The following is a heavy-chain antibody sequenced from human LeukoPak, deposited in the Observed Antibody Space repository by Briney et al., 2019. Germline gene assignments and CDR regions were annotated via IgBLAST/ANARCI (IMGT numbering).Heavy chain of an antibody. D-gene: IGHD3-9*01. Sequence: GGSLRLSCAASGFTVSSNYMSWVRQAPGKGLEWVSVIYSGGSTYYADSVKGRFTISRDNSKNTLYLQMNSLRAEDTAVSYCASNFPLRYFDWLLVWGQGTLVTVSS. V-gene: IGHV3-66*01. CDR3: ASNFPLRYFDWLLV. J-gene: IGHJ4*02. CDR1: GFTVSSNY. CDR2: IYSGGST.